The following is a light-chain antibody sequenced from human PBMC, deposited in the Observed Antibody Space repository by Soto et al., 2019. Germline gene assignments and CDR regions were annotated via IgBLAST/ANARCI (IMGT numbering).Light chain of an antibody. J-gene: IGKJ2*01. CDR3: QHYDNLPRYT. Sequence: DIQMTQSPSSLSTSVGERVTITCQASLDISNSLNWYQQKPGKAPNLLIYEASKLQTGVPSRFSGGGSETHFTFTISNLQPEDIATYYCQHYDNLPRYTFGLGTKLEIK. V-gene: IGKV1-33*01. CDR2: EAS. CDR1: LDISNS.